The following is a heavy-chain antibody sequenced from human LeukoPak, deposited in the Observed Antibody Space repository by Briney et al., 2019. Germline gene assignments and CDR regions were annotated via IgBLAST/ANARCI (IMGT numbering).Heavy chain of an antibody. CDR3: AKNIVVVPAAMSVGSSWYLASYFQH. CDR1: GFTFSSYA. CDR2: ISDSGGST. D-gene: IGHD2-2*01. Sequence: GRSLRLSCAASGFTFSSYAMSWVRQAPGKGLEWVSAISDSGGSTYYADSVKGRFTISRDNSKNTLYLQMNSLRAEDTAVYYCAKNIVVVPAAMSVGSSWYLASYFQHWGQGTLVTVSS. V-gene: IGHV3-23*01. J-gene: IGHJ1*01.